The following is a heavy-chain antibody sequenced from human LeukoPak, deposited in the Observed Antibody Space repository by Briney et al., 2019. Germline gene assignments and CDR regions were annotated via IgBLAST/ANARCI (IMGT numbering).Heavy chain of an antibody. CDR3: AKDGADILTGYNYFDY. CDR2: ISYDGSNK. J-gene: IGHJ4*02. Sequence: RSLRLSCAASGFTFSSYGTHWVRQAPGKGLEWVAVISYDGSNKYYADSVKGRFTISRDNSKNTLYLQMNSLRAEDTAVYYCAKDGADILTGYNYFDYWGQGTLVTVSS. D-gene: IGHD3-9*01. CDR1: GFTFSSYG. V-gene: IGHV3-30*18.